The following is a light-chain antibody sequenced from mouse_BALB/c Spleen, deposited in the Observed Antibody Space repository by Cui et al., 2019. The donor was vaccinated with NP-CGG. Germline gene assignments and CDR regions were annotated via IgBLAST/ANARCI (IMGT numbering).Light chain of an antibody. CDR2: GTN. Sequence: QAFVTQESALTTSPGETVTLTCRSSTGAVTTSNYANWVQEKPDHLFTGLIGGTNNRAPGVPARFSGSLIGDKAALTITGAQTEDETLYFCALWYSNHWVFGGGTKLTVL. J-gene: IGLJ1*01. CDR3: ALWYSNHWV. CDR1: TGAVTTSNY. V-gene: IGLV1*01.